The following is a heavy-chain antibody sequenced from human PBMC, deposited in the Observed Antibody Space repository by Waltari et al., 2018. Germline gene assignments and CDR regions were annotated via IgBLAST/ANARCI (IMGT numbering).Heavy chain of an antibody. J-gene: IGHJ3*01. V-gene: IGHV4-39*01. Sequence: QLQLQESGPGLLKPSETLSLTCSVSGGSLTTDRPNWGWFRQPPGQGLEWIGTVSYNGATYSSPSLKIRVTLSRDTSKNQLSLTLGSVTATDTAVYYCATYIGASIGTAAFDVWGQGTLVSVSS. CDR2: VSYNGAT. CDR1: GGSLTTDRPN. CDR3: ATYIGASIGTAAFDV. D-gene: IGHD5-12*01.